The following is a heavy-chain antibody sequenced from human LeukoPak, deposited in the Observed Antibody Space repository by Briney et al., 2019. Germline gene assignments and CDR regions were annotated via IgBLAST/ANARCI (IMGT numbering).Heavy chain of an antibody. Sequence: SVKVSCKASGGTFSSYAISWVRQAPGQGLEWMGGIIPIFGIANYAQKFQGRVTITADKSTSTAYMELSSLRSEDTAVYYCARDGYSSSWYQDVGWFDPWGQGTLVTVSS. CDR3: ARDGYSSSWYQDVGWFDP. D-gene: IGHD6-13*01. J-gene: IGHJ5*02. CDR2: IIPIFGIA. CDR1: GGTFSSYA. V-gene: IGHV1-69*10.